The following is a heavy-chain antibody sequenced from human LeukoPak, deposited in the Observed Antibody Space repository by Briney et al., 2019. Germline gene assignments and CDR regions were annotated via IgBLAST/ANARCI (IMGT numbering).Heavy chain of an antibody. Sequence: ASVKVSCKASGYTSTSYGISWVRQAPGQGLEWMGWISAYNGNTNYAQKLQGRVTMTTDTSTSTAYMELRSLRSDDTAVYYCARGGVRYCSGGSCYGWFDPWGQGTLVTVSS. CDR2: ISAYNGNT. CDR1: GYTSTSYG. D-gene: IGHD2-15*01. J-gene: IGHJ5*02. V-gene: IGHV1-18*01. CDR3: ARGGVRYCSGGSCYGWFDP.